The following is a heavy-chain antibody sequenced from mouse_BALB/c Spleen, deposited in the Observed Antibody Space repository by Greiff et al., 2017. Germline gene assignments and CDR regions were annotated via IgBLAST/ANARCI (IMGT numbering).Heavy chain of an antibody. CDR3: ARGDYGNYVGFAY. V-gene: IGHV1S137*01. CDR2: ISTYYGDA. CDR1: GYTFTDYA. Sequence: QVHVKQSGAELVRPGVSVKISCKGSGYTFTDYAMHWVKQSHAKSLEWIGVISTYYGDASYNQKFKGKATMTVDKSSSTAYMELARLTSEDSAIYYCARGDYGNYVGFAYWGQGTLVTVSA. J-gene: IGHJ3*01. D-gene: IGHD2-1*01.